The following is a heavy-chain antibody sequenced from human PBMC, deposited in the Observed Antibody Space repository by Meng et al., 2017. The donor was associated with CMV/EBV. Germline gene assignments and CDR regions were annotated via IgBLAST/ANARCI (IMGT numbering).Heavy chain of an antibody. CDR3: ARDPIAAAGICDY. J-gene: IGHJ4*02. CDR1: GVTFDDYG. V-gene: IGHV3-20*03. D-gene: IGHD6-13*01. CDR2: MKWKGGSN. Sequence: AAAGVTFDDYGMGWVGRAPGKGREWGVGMKWKGGSNRYEDSVKGRVTISRDNAKNSLYLQMNSLRAEDTAVYYCARDPIAAAGICDYWGQGTLVTVSS.